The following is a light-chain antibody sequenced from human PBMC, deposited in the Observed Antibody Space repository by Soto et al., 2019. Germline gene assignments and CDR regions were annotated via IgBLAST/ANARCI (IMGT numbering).Light chain of an antibody. J-gene: IGKJ4*01. V-gene: IGKV3D-20*02. CDR2: GAS. CDR1: QSVSNNY. CDR3: QQRSGWPLT. Sequence: EIVLTQSPGTLSLSPGERATLSCRASQSVSNNYLAWYQQKPGQAPRLLIYGASNRATGIPDRFSGSGSGTDFTLTISRLEPEDFAVYYCQQRSGWPLTFGGGTKVEIK.